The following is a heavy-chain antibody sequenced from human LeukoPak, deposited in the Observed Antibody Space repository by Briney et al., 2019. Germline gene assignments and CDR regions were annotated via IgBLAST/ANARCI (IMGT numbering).Heavy chain of an antibody. CDR2: IWYDGSNK. Sequence: QPGRSLRLSCAASEFTFSSYGMHWVRQAPGKGLEWVAVIWYDGSNKHYADSVKGRFTISRDNSKNTVYLQMNSLRVEDTAVYYCARDQRPGWGEYFQHWGQGTLVTVSS. CDR3: ARDQRPGWGEYFQH. CDR1: EFTFSSYG. J-gene: IGHJ1*01. V-gene: IGHV3-33*01. D-gene: IGHD3-16*01.